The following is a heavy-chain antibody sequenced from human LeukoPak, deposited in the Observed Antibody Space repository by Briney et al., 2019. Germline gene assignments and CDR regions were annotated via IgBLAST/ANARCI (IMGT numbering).Heavy chain of an antibody. CDR3: AKDPARTYYFDY. CDR2: ISGSGGST. D-gene: IGHD6-6*01. V-gene: IGHV3-23*01. J-gene: IGHJ4*02. CDR1: GFTFSSYA. Sequence: GGSLRLSCAASGFTFSSYAMSWVRQAPGKGLEWVSAISGSGGSTYYADSVKGRFTISRDNSKNTLYLRMNSLRAEDTAVYYCAKDPARTYYFDYWGQGTLVTISS.